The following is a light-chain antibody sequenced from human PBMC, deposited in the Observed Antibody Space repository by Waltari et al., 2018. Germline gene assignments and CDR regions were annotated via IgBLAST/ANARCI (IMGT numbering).Light chain of an antibody. CDR2: GAS. CDR3: QHYVRLPAT. V-gene: IGKV3-20*01. Sequence: SCRAGQSVGRTLAWYQQKPGQAPRLLIYGASSRATDIPDRFSGSGSGTDFSLTINRLEPEDFAVYFCQHYVRLPATFGQGTKVEIK. J-gene: IGKJ1*01. CDR1: QSVGRT.